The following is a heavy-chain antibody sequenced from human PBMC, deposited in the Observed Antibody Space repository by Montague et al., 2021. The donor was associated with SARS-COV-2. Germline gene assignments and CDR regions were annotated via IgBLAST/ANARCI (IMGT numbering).Heavy chain of an antibody. V-gene: IGHV6-1*01. J-gene: IGHJ4*02. D-gene: IGHD6-19*01. CDR3: VRYSGWFYFDF. CDR1: GDSVSINSVA. Sequence: RAISGDSVSINSVAWSWIRQSPSRGLEWLGRTYYRSKWYSDYAPSVIGRLTVNPDASKNEFSLELNYVTPEDTAVYYCVRYSGWFYFDFWGQGTLVTVSS. CDR2: TYYRSKWYS.